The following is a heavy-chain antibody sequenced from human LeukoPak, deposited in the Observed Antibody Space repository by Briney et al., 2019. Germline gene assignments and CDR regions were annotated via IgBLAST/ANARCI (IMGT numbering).Heavy chain of an antibody. CDR2: IRSKAYGGTT. Sequence: GGSLRLSCTASGFTFGDYATSWFRQAPGKGLEWVGFIRSKAYGGTTEYAASVKGRFTISRDDSKSIAYLQMNSLKTEDTAVYYCTSRIAARSAIFDYWGQGTLVTVSS. V-gene: IGHV3-49*03. J-gene: IGHJ4*02. CDR1: GFTFGDYA. CDR3: TSRIAARSAIFDY. D-gene: IGHD6-6*01.